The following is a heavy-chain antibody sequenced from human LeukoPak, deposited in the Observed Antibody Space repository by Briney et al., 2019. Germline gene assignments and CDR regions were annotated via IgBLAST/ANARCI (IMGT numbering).Heavy chain of an antibody. J-gene: IGHJ4*02. D-gene: IGHD5-18*01. CDR2: FSDSFSGSGGRT. Sequence: PGGSLRLSCAGSGFSFSDYAMSWVRQAPGKGLEWVSGFSDSFSGSGGRTHSADSVKGRFTISRDNSKKMLYLQMNSLRAEDTAVYYCAKVYTAMVLSRLDYWGQGTLVTVSS. CDR3: AKVYTAMVLSRLDY. V-gene: IGHV3-23*01. CDR1: GFSFSDYA.